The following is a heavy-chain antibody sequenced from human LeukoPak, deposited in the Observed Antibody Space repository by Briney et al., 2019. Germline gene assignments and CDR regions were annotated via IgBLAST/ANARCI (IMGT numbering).Heavy chain of an antibody. Sequence: GRSLRLSCEASGFTFTYYAMHWVRQAPGKGLEWVAVAAYDGSNEHYADSVKGRFTISRDNSQNTLFLHMNSLRAEDSAIYYCAREIPLFGSGFPLYYWGRGTLV. V-gene: IGHV3-30*04. CDR1: GFTFTYYA. CDR2: AAYDGSNE. D-gene: IGHD3-3*01. CDR3: AREIPLFGSGFPLYY. J-gene: IGHJ4*02.